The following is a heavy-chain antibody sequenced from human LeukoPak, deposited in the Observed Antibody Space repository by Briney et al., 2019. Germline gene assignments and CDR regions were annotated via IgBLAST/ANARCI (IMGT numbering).Heavy chain of an antibody. V-gene: IGHV4-39*01. Sequence: SETLSLTCTVSGGSISSSSYYWSWIRQPPGKGLEWIGEINHSGSTNYNPSLKSRVTISVDTSKNQFSLKLSSVTAADTAVYYCARQGITMVRGVITYYYYYYMDVWGKGTTVTISS. CDR1: GGSISSSSYY. J-gene: IGHJ6*03. CDR3: ARQGITMVRGVITYYYYYYMDV. CDR2: INHSGST. D-gene: IGHD3-10*01.